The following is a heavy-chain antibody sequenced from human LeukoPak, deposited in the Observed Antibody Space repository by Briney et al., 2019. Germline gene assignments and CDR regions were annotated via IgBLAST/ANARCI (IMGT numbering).Heavy chain of an antibody. Sequence: GGSLRLSCAASGLTFSSYWMNWVRQAPGKGLEWVAKIKQDGSEKFYVDSVKGRFTISRDNAKNSLYLQMNSLRAEDTAVYYRARGREGHYFDYWGQGTLVTVSS. CDR2: IKQDGSEK. CDR1: GLTFSSYW. V-gene: IGHV3-7*01. CDR3: ARGREGHYFDY. D-gene: IGHD5-24*01. J-gene: IGHJ4*02.